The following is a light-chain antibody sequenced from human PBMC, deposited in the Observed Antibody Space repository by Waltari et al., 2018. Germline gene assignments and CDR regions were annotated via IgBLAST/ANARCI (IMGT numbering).Light chain of an antibody. CDR3: SSYTSSSRV. CDR2: DVS. CDR1: SSDVGGYNY. Sequence: QSALTQPASVSGSPGQSITISCTGTSSDVGGYNYFSWYQQNPGKAPKLMIYDVSNRPSAVSRRFSGSKSGNTASLTISGLQAEDEADYYCSSYTSSSRVFGGGTKLTVL. V-gene: IGLV2-14*01. J-gene: IGLJ3*02.